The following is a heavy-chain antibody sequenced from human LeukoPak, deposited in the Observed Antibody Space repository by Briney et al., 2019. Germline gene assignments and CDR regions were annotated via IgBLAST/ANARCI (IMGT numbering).Heavy chain of an antibody. CDR3: ARDAITMVRGVIRSDAFDI. V-gene: IGHV3-21*01. CDR2: ISSSSSYI. J-gene: IGHJ3*02. CDR1: GFTFSSYS. Sequence: GGSLRLSCAASGFTFSSYSMNWVRQAPGKGLEWVSSISSSSSYIYYADSAKGRFTISRDNAKNSLYLQMNSLRAEDTAVYYCARDAITMVRGVIRSDAFDIWGQGTMVTVSS. D-gene: IGHD3-10*01.